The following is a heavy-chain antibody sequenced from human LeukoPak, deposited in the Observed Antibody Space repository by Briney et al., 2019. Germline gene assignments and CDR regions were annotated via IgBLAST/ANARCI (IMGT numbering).Heavy chain of an antibody. V-gene: IGHV3-20*04. CDR1: GFTFDDYG. CDR2: INWNGGST. J-gene: IGHJ4*02. CDR3: AKDFALLGFCSGGTCHAGDY. Sequence: GGSLRLSCAASGFTFDDYGLSWVRQAPGKGLEWVSTINWNGGSTGYADSVKGRFTISRDNAKNSLYLQMNSLRAEDTAVYYCAKDFALLGFCSGGTCHAGDYWGQGTLVTVSS. D-gene: IGHD2-15*01.